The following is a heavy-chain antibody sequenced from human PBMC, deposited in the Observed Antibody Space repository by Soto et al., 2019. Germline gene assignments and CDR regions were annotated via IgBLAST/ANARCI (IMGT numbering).Heavy chain of an antibody. D-gene: IGHD6-19*01. J-gene: IGHJ5*02. CDR1: GYSFSSYW. Sequence: PGESLKISCKGSGYSFSSYWIGWVRQMPGKGLEWMGIIYPGDSDTKYSPSFQGQVTISADKSISTAYLQWISLKASDTAIYYCARLVGSGWYVGRVRFDPWGQGTLVTVSS. CDR2: IYPGDSDT. V-gene: IGHV5-51*01. CDR3: ARLVGSGWYVGRVRFDP.